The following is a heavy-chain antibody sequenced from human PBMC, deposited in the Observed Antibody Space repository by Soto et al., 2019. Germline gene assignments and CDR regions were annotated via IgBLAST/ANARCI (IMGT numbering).Heavy chain of an antibody. Sequence: SVKVSCKASGYTFTGYYMHWVRQAPGQGLEWMGWINPNSGGTNYAQKFQGWVTMTRDTSISTAYMELSRLRSDDTAVYYCARGRLLDYYYYYGMDVWGQGTTVTVSS. D-gene: IGHD5-18*01. CDR1: GYTFTGYY. CDR2: INPNSGGT. V-gene: IGHV1-2*04. CDR3: ARGRLLDYYYYYGMDV. J-gene: IGHJ6*02.